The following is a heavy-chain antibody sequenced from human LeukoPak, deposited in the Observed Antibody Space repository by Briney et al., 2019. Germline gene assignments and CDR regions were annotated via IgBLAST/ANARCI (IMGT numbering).Heavy chain of an antibody. J-gene: IGHJ3*02. CDR3: ATFRHNWNPTQTADAFDI. CDR1: VHILTVLS. Sequence: SENLLCKVSVHILTVLSMQWVRHAPRKGREWGGGFDPEDGETIYAQKFQGRVPMTEDPATDTAYMELSSLRSEDTAVYYCATFRHNWNPTQTADAFDIWGQGTMVTVSS. V-gene: IGHV1-24*01. D-gene: IGHD1-20*01. CDR2: FDPEDGET.